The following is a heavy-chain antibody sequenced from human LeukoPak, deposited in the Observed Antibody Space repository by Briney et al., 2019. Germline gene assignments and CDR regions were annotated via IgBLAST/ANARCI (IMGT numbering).Heavy chain of an antibody. CDR3: ARDSPGGKSITMVRDNAFDI. CDR2: IYSGGST. Sequence: GGSLRLSCAASGFTVSSNYMSWVRQAPGKGLEWVSVIYSGGSTYYADSVKGRFTISRDNSKNTLYLQMNSLRAEDTAVYYCARDSPGGKSITMVRDNAFDIWGQGTMVTVSS. J-gene: IGHJ3*02. V-gene: IGHV3-66*01. CDR1: GFTVSSNY. D-gene: IGHD3-10*01.